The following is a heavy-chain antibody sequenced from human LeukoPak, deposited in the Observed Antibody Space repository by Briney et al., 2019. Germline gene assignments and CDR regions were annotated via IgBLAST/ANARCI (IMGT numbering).Heavy chain of an antibody. Sequence: SETLSLTCTVSGGSISSSSYYWGWIRQPPGKGLEWIGSIYYSGSTYYNPSLKSRVTISVDTSKNQFSLKLSSVTAADTAVYYCARVRTMVRGVIQKGSWFDPWGQGTLVTVSS. V-gene: IGHV4-39*01. D-gene: IGHD3-10*01. CDR1: GGSISSSSYY. J-gene: IGHJ5*02. CDR2: IYYSGST. CDR3: ARVRTMVRGVIQKGSWFDP.